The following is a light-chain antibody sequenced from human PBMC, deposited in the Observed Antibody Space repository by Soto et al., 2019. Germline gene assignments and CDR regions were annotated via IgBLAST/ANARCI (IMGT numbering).Light chain of an antibody. CDR3: QRRSNWSTT. CDR1: QSVSSY. V-gene: IGKV3-11*01. Sequence: EIVMTQSPATLSVSPGEIATLYFSASQSVSSYLAWYQQKPGQPPRLLIYDASNRATGIPARFSGSGSGTDFTLTISSLEPEDFAVYYCQRRSNWSTTFGQGTKVDIK. CDR2: DAS. J-gene: IGKJ1*01.